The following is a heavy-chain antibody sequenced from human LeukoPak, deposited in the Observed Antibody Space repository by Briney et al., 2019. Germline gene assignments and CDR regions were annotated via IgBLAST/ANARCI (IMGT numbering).Heavy chain of an antibody. D-gene: IGHD5-24*01. Sequence: SVKVSCKASGRTFSSYAISWVRQAPGQGLEWMGRIIPILGIANYAQKFQGRVTITADKSTSTAYMELSSLRSEDTAVYYCARGGRDGYNTFDYWGQGTLVTVSS. CDR1: GRTFSSYA. CDR2: IIPILGIA. CDR3: ARGGRDGYNTFDY. V-gene: IGHV1-69*04. J-gene: IGHJ4*02.